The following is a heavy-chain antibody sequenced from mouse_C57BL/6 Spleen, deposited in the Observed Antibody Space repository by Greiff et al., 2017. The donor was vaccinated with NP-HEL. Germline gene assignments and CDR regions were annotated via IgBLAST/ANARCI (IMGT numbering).Heavy chain of an antibody. CDR1: GYSITSGYY. J-gene: IGHJ3*01. CDR3: ARISRGWFAY. V-gene: IGHV3-6*01. Sequence: EVKLQESGPGLVKPSQSLSLTCSVTGYSITSGYYWNWIRQFPGNKLEWMGYISYDGSNNYNPSLKNRISITRDTSKNQFFLKLNSGTTEDTATYYCARISRGWFAYWGQGTLVTVSA. CDR2: ISYDGSN. D-gene: IGHD1-1*01.